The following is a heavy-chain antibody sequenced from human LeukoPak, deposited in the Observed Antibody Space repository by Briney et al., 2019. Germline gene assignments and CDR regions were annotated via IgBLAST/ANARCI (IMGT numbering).Heavy chain of an antibody. D-gene: IGHD1-26*01. J-gene: IGHJ3*02. CDR2: ISAYDGNT. Sequence: ASVKVSCKASGYTFTSYGISWVRQAPGQGLEWMGWISAYDGNTNYAQKLQGRVTMTTDTSTSTAYMELRSLRSDDTAVYYCARRSIGSSEWELFDAFDIWGQGTMVTVSS. CDR1: GYTFTSYG. V-gene: IGHV1-18*01. CDR3: ARRSIGSSEWELFDAFDI.